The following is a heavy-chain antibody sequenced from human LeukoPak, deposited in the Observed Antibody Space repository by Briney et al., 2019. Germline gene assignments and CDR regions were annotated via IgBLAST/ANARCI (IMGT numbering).Heavy chain of an antibody. CDR2: IIPILGIA. Sequence: SVKVSCKASGGTFSSYAISWVRQAPGQGLEWMGRIIPILGIANYAQKFQGRVTITADKSTSTAYMELSSLRSEDTAVYYCARAVGYCSSTSCSFDAFDIWGQGTMVTVSS. J-gene: IGHJ3*02. CDR3: ARAVGYCSSTSCSFDAFDI. CDR1: GGTFSSYA. D-gene: IGHD2-2*01. V-gene: IGHV1-69*04.